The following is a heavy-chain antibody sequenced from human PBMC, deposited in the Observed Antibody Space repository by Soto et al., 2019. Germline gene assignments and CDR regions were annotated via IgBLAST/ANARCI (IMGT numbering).Heavy chain of an antibody. CDR2: GYYRGNA. J-gene: IGHJ4*02. Sequence: QLQLQESGPGLVKPSETLSLTCSVSDDSINSDKYYWGWIRQPPGKGLEWIGSGYYRGNASYNPSLQTRVTISQAKSTSQFSLKLNSVTAADSAVYFCARLEGLATISYYFDFWGPGALVTVSS. V-gene: IGHV4-39*01. CDR1: DDSINSDKYY. D-gene: IGHD3-9*01. CDR3: ARLEGLATISYYFDF.